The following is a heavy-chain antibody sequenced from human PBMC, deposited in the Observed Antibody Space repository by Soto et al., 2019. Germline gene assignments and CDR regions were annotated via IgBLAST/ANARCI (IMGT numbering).Heavy chain of an antibody. D-gene: IGHD3-22*01. J-gene: IGHJ4*02. CDR1: GGTFSSYA. CDR3: AFRHYDSSGYRLCDS. Sequence: QVQLVQSGAEVKKPGSSVKVSCKASGGTFSSYAISWVRQAPGQGLEWVGGIIPIFGPANYAQKFQGRVTITAGKSTSAAYMGLSGLRSEDTAVYYCAFRHYDSSGYRLCDSWGQGTLFTVSS. V-gene: IGHV1-69*06. CDR2: IIPIFGPA.